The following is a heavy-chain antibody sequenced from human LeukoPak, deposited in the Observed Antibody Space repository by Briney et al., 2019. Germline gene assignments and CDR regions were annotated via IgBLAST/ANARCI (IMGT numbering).Heavy chain of an antibody. CDR1: GGSISSYY. D-gene: IGHD2-15*01. V-gene: IGHV4-59*01. CDR3: ARGAAEKYYFDY. Sequence: SETLSLTCTVSGGSISSYYWSWIRQPPGKGLEGIGYIYYSGSTNYNPSLKSRVAISVDTSKNQFSLKLSSVTAADTAVYYCARGAAEKYYFDYWGQGTLVTVSS. J-gene: IGHJ4*02. CDR2: IYYSGST.